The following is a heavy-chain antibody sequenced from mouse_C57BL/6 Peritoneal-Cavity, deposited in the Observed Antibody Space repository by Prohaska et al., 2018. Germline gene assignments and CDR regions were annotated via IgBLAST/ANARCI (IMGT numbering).Heavy chain of an antibody. CDR1: GYTFTSYW. D-gene: IGHD2-4*01. V-gene: IGHV1-52*01. CDR3: ARYPIDYDDDGGGVDY. J-gene: IGHJ2*01. CDR2: IDPSDSET. Sequence: QVQLQQPGAELVRPGSSVKLSCKASGYTFTSYWMHWVKQRPIQGLEWIGNIDPSDSETHYNQKFKDKATLTVDKSSSTAYMQLSSLTSEDSAVYYCARYPIDYDDDGGGVDYWGQGTTLTVSS.